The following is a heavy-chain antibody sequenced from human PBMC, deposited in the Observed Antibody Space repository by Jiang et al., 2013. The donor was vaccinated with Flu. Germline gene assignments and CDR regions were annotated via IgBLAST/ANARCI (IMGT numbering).Heavy chain of an antibody. CDR2: IFSSAEK. CDR3: ARTQYSSSCDY. D-gene: IGHD6-13*01. Sequence: KPTQTLTLMCTVSGLSLNNERMGVSWFRQPPGRALEWLAHIFSSAEKSYSTSLKNRLTISKDTSKSQVVLTMTNVDPVDTATYYCARTQYSSSCDYWGQGILVTVSS. CDR1: GLSLNNERMG. V-gene: IGHV2-26*01. J-gene: IGHJ4*02.